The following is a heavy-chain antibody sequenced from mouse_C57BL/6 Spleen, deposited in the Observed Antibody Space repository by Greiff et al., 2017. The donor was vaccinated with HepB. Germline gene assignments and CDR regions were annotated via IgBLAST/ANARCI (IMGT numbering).Heavy chain of an antibody. CDR2: INPNNGGT. CDR1: GYTFTDYY. D-gene: IGHD2-4*01. Sequence: VQLQQSGPELVKPGASVKISCKASGYTFTDYYMNWVKQSHGKSLEWIGDINPNNGGTSYNQKFKGKATLTVDKSSSTAYMELRSLTSEDSAVYYCARSLYDYMAMDYWGQGTSVTVSS. J-gene: IGHJ4*01. CDR3: ARSLYDYMAMDY. V-gene: IGHV1-26*01.